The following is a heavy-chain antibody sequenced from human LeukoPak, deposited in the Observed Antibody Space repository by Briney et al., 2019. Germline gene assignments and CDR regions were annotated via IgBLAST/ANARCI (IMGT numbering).Heavy chain of an antibody. D-gene: IGHD6-13*01. CDR1: GFTFSSYG. J-gene: IGHJ4*02. Sequence: GGSLRLSCAASGFTFSSYGMHWVRQAPGKGLEWVAFIRYDGSNKYYADSVKGRFTISRDNSKNTLYLQMNSLRAEDTAVYYCAKLQSIGWYGNFDYWGQGTLVTVSS. CDR3: AKLQSIGWYGNFDY. V-gene: IGHV3-30*02. CDR2: IRYDGSNK.